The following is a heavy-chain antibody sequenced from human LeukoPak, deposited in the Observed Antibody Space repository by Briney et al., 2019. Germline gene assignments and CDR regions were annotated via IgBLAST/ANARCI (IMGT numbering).Heavy chain of an antibody. V-gene: IGHV4-4*02. CDR1: GDSISTNHW. J-gene: IGHJ4*02. Sequence: SETLSLTCAVSGDSISTNHWWSWVRQPPGKGLEWIGYIYYTGTTNYNPSLKSRVTIPVDTSKNQFSLEVSSVTAADTGVYYCASKSTDHGELRFDYWGQGTLVTVSS. D-gene: IGHD4-17*01. CDR3: ASKSTDHGELRFDY. CDR2: IYYTGTT.